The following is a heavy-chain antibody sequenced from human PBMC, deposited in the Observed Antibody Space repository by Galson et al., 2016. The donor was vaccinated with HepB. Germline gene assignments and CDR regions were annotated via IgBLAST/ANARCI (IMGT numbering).Heavy chain of an antibody. D-gene: IGHD3-10*01. CDR2: IWYNEMNK. CDR1: GIRFNAYGG. J-gene: IGHJ3*02. CDR3: TRDGFGGTNDAFDI. Sequence: SLRLSCAASGIRFNAYGGTHWVRQAPGKGLEWVAVIWYNEMNKHYADSVKGRFTISKDDSKNTVYLEMNSLRDEDTAVYYCTRDGFGGTNDAFDIWGQGTVVAVSS. V-gene: IGHV3-33*01.